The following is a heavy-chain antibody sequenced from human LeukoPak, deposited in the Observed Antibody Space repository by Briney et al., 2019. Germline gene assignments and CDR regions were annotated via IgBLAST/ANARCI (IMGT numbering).Heavy chain of an antibody. J-gene: IGHJ5*02. CDR3: ARDRRVRGASNWFDP. Sequence: ASVKVSCKASGYTFTGYYMHWVRQAPGQGLEWMGWINPNSGGTNYAQKCQRRVTMTRDTSISTAYMELSRLRSDDTAVYYCARDRRVRGASNWFDPWGQGTLVTVSS. CDR2: INPNSGGT. CDR1: GYTFTGYY. D-gene: IGHD3-10*01. V-gene: IGHV1-2*02.